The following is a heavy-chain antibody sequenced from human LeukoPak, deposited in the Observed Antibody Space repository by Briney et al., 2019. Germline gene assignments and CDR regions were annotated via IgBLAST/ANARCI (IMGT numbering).Heavy chain of an antibody. V-gene: IGHV3-30*03. CDR3: ARAAPYGSGTWSPFDY. CDR1: GFTFSSYG. Sequence: GRSLRLSCAASGFTFSSYGMHWVRQAPGKGLEWVALISYDGSNKYYADSVKGRFTISRDNSKNTLYSLYLQMNSLRPEDTAVFYCARAAPYGSGTWSPFDYWGQGTLVTVSS. J-gene: IGHJ4*02. D-gene: IGHD3-10*01. CDR2: ISYDGSNK.